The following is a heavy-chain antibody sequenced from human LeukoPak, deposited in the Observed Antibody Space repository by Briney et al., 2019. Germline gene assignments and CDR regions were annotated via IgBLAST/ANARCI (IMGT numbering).Heavy chain of an antibody. J-gene: IGHJ4*02. D-gene: IGHD3-22*01. Sequence: GGSLRLSCAASGFTFSNAWMSWVPQAPGKGLEWLGRIRSNTDGGTTDYAAHVKGRFTISRDDSNNTMYLQMNSLKSEDTAVYYCTPYRYNYDSSGYDYWGQGTLVTVSS. V-gene: IGHV3-15*01. CDR3: TPYRYNYDSSGYDY. CDR1: GFTFSNAW. CDR2: IRSNTDGGTT.